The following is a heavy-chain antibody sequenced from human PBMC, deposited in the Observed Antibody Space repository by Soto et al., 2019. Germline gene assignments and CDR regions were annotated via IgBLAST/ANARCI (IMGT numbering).Heavy chain of an antibody. D-gene: IGHD3-22*01. Sequence: QVHLQESGPGLVKPSGTLSLTCAVSGGSISSSNWWSWVRQPPGKGLEWIGEIYHSGSTNYNPSLKSRVTISVDQVNHQFSLKLSSVTAADTAVYYCARVGVDYYDSSGYYFDYWGQGTLVTVSS. V-gene: IGHV4-4*02. J-gene: IGHJ4*02. CDR1: GGSISSSNW. CDR2: IYHSGST. CDR3: ARVGVDYYDSSGYYFDY.